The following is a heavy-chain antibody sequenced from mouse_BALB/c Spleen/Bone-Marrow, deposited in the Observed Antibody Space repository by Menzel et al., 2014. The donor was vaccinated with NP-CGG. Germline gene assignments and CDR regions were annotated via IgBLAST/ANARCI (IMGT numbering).Heavy chain of an antibody. CDR1: GYTFTDYN. CDR2: ICPYSGNT. J-gene: IGHJ3*01. V-gene: IGHV1S29*02. Sequence: EVQLQQSGPELVKPGASVKISCRASGYTFTDYNMHWVKQSHGESLEWIGYICPYSGNTAYNQRFKNKATLTVDNSSSTAHMELRSLTSEDSAVYYCARFDDDYWGFAHWGQGTLVTVSA. CDR3: ARFDDDYWGFAH. D-gene: IGHD2-3*01.